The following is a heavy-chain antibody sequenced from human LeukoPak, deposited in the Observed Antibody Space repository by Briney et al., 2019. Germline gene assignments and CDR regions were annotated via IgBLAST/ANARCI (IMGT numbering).Heavy chain of an antibody. V-gene: IGHV3-23*01. Sequence: GGSLRLSCAASGFTFSSYAMSWVCQAPGKGLEWVSAISGSGGSTYYADSVKGRFTISRDNSKNTLYLQMNSLRAEDTAVYYCARTTGTTRGTDYWGQGTLVTVSS. CDR3: ARTTGTTRGTDY. D-gene: IGHD1-7*01. CDR1: GFTFSSYA. J-gene: IGHJ4*02. CDR2: ISGSGGST.